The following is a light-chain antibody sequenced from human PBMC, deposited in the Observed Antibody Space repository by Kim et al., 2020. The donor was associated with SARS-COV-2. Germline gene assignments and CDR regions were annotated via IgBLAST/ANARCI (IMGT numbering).Light chain of an antibody. CDR1: QNVGRNY. CDR2: DAS. CDR3: HQYATSPLT. V-gene: IGKV3-20*01. Sequence: SPGERATLSCRASQNVGRNYIVWYQQKPGQTPRLVIYDASSRATGIPDRVSGSGSGTDFTLSISGLEAEDFAVYYCHQYATSPLTFGQGTRLEIK. J-gene: IGKJ5*01.